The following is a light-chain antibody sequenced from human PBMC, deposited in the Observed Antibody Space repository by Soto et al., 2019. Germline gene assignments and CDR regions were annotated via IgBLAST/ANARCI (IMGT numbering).Light chain of an antibody. CDR3: SSFAGRNNLV. CDR1: SSDVGGYNY. CDR2: EVT. V-gene: IGLV2-8*01. Sequence: QSALTQPPSAYGSPGQSVTISCTGTSSDVGGYNYVSWYQQHQGKAPKLMIYEVTKRPSGVPDRFSGSKSGNTASLTVSGLQAEDEADYYCSSFAGRNNLVFGGGTKLTVL. J-gene: IGLJ3*02.